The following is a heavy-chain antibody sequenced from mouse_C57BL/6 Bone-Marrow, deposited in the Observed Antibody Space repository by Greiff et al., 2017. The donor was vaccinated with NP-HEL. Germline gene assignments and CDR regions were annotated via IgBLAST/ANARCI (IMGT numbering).Heavy chain of an antibody. V-gene: IGHV6-6*01. CDR1: GFTFSDAW. D-gene: IGHD2-2*01. Sequence: EVQVEESGGGLVQPGGSMPLSCAASGFTFSDAWMDWVRQSPEKGLEWVAEIRNKANNHATYYAESVKGRFTISRDDSKSSVYLQMNSLRAEDTCIYYCTRTMVTTGYYFDYWGQGTTLTVSS. CDR3: TRTMVTTGYYFDY. J-gene: IGHJ2*01. CDR2: IRNKANNHAT.